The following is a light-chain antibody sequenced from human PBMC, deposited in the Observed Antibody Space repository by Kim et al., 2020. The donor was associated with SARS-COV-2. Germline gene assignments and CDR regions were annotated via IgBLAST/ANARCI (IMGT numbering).Light chain of an antibody. J-gene: IGLJ2*01. Sequence: SSELTQDPALSVALGQTVRITCQGDSLRSYYASWYQQKPGQAPLLVLYEKNNRPSGIPDRFSGSSSGNTASLTITGAQAEDEADYYCNSRESGVNHVVFGGGTKLTVL. CDR1: SLRSYY. V-gene: IGLV3-19*01. CDR3: NSRESGVNHVV. CDR2: EKN.